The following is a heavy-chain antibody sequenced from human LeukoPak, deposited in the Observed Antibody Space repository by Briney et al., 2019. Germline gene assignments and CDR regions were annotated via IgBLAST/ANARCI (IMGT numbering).Heavy chain of an antibody. CDR3: ARAVGATLDY. Sequence: SETLSLTCAVYGGSFNGYYWNWIRQPPGKGLEWIGSIYHSGSTYYNPSLKSRVTISVDTSKNQFSLKLSSVTAADTAVYYCARAVGATLDYWGQGTLVTVSS. CDR2: IYHSGST. V-gene: IGHV4-34*01. CDR1: GGSFNGYY. J-gene: IGHJ4*02. D-gene: IGHD1-26*01.